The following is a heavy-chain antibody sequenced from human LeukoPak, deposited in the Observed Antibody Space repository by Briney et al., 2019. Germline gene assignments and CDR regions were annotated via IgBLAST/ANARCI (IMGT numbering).Heavy chain of an antibody. Sequence: GGSLRLSCTASGFTFRTYSMNWVRQGPGKGLEWVSSISSSRSHIYYADSVEGRFTIFRDNAKNSLYLQMNSLRAEDTAVYYCARDLADPPYYYQYYIDVWGKGTTVTVSS. V-gene: IGHV3-21*01. J-gene: IGHJ6*03. CDR2: ISSSRSHI. CDR3: ARDLADPPYYYQYYIDV. D-gene: IGHD3-3*02. CDR1: GFTFRTYS.